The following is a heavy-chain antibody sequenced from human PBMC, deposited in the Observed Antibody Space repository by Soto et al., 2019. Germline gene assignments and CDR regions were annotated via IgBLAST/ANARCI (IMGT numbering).Heavy chain of an antibody. CDR1: GGSFSGYY. J-gene: IGHJ6*03. CDR2: INHSGST. CDR3: ARASIPTVIDRDYYYMDV. Sequence: QVQLQQWGAGLLKPSETLSLTCAVYGGSFSGYYWSWIRQPPGKGLEWIGEINHSGSTNYNPSLKSRLTISVDTSKHQFSLKLSSVTAADTAVYYCARASIPTVIDRDYYYMDVWGKGTTVTVSS. D-gene: IGHD4-4*01. V-gene: IGHV4-34*01.